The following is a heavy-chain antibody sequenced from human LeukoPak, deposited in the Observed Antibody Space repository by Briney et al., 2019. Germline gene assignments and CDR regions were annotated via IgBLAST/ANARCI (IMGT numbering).Heavy chain of an antibody. CDR2: INHSGST. D-gene: IGHD5-12*01. CDR1: GGSFSGYY. Sequence: SETLSLTCAVYGGSFSGYYWSWIRQPPGKGLKWIGEINHSGSTNYNPSLKSRVTISVDTSKNQFSLKLSSVTAADTAVYYCASPRGGYSGYAPFDYWGQGTLVTVSS. V-gene: IGHV4-34*01. J-gene: IGHJ4*02. CDR3: ASPRGGYSGYAPFDY.